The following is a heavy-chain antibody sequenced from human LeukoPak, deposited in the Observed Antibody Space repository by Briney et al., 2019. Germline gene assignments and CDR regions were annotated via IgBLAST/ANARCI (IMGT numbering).Heavy chain of an antibody. CDR3: ARDEDTAMVRNDAFDI. V-gene: IGHV3-21*01. CDR1: GFTFSSYS. D-gene: IGHD5-18*01. J-gene: IGHJ3*02. CDR2: ISSSSSYI. Sequence: GGSLRLSCAASGFTFSSYSMNWVRQAPGKGLEWVSSISSSSSYIYCADSLKGRFTISRDNAKNSLYLQMNSLRVEDTAVYYCARDEDTAMVRNDAFDIWGQGTVVTVSS.